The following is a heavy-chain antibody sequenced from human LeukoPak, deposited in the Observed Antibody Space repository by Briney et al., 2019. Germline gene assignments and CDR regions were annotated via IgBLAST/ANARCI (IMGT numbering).Heavy chain of an antibody. J-gene: IGHJ3*02. D-gene: IGHD7-27*01. Sequence: ASVKVSCKASGYTFTGYYMHWVRQAPGQGLEWMGWINPNSGGTNYAQKFQGRVTMTRDTSISTAYMELSRLRSDDTAVYYCARDSGNWAPDAFDIWGQGTMVTASS. CDR2: INPNSGGT. V-gene: IGHV1-2*02. CDR1: GYTFTGYY. CDR3: ARDSGNWAPDAFDI.